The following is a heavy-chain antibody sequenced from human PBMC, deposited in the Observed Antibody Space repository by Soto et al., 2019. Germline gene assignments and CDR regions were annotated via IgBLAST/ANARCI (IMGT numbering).Heavy chain of an antibody. J-gene: IGHJ4*02. V-gene: IGHV1-24*01. CDR3: ATGDQLAAEVTGISFSF. CDR2: YYPAKDET. Sequence: ASVKVSCKVSGYTLRELSLNWVRQAPGNGLEWLAGYYPAKDETLYAQTLKGRITVTEDTSAVTAYMELRGLTFDDEAVYYCATGDQLAAEVTGISFSFWGQGTRVTVPQ. D-gene: IGHD2-21*02. CDR1: GYTLRELS.